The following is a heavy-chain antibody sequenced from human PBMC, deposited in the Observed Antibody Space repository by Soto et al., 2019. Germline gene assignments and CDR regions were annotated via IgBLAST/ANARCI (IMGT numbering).Heavy chain of an antibody. CDR1: GGKFSSYA. CDR2: IIPIFGTA. J-gene: IGHJ5*02. D-gene: IGHD1-1*01. CDR3: ARGGLAMNVRFDP. Sequence: SVKVSCKASGGKFSSYAISWVRQAPGQGLEWMGGIIPIFGTANYAQKFQGRVTITADKSTSTAYMELSSLRSEDTAVYYCARGGLAMNVRFDPWGQGTLVTVSS. V-gene: IGHV1-69*06.